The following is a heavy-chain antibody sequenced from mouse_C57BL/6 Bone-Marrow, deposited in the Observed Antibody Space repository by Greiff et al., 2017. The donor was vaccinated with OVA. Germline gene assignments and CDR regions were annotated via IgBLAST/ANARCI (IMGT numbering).Heavy chain of an antibody. D-gene: IGHD2-5*01. Sequence: EVKLQESGGGLVQPGGSMKLSCAASGFTFSDAWMDWVRQSPEKGLEWVAEIRNKANNHATYYAESVKGRFTISRDDSKSSVYLQMNSLRAEDTGIYYCTGAYYSNFAWFAYWGQGTLVTVSA. CDR2: IRNKANNHAT. CDR3: TGAYYSNFAWFAY. CDR1: GFTFSDAW. V-gene: IGHV6-6*01. J-gene: IGHJ3*01.